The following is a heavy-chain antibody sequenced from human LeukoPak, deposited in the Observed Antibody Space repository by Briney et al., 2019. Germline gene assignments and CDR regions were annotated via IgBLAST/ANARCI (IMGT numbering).Heavy chain of an antibody. CDR1: GFTFSGYG. CDR3: ARDPTRDDFWSGYFPSHYYYYGMDV. V-gene: IGHV3-33*01. CDR2: IWYDGSNK. J-gene: IGHJ6*02. D-gene: IGHD3-3*01. Sequence: GGSLRLSCAASGFTFSGYGMHWVRQAPGKGLEWVAVIWYDGSNKYYADSVKGRFTISRDNSKNTLYLQMNSLRAEDTAVYYCARDPTRDDFWSGYFPSHYYYYGMDVWGQGTTVTVSS.